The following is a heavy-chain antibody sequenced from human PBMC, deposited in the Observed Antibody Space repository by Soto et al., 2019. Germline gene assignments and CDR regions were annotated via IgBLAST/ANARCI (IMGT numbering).Heavy chain of an antibody. CDR3: ARRIDYRSSSVSIDY. CDR2: IYPGDSDT. J-gene: IGHJ4*02. CDR1: GYSFTSYW. V-gene: IGHV5-51*01. D-gene: IGHD6-6*01. Sequence: GESLKISCKGSGYSFTSYWIGWVRQMPGKGLEWMGIIYPGDSDTRYSPSFQGQVTISADKSISTAYLQWSSLKASDTAIYYCARRIDYRSSSVSIDYWGQGTLVTVSS.